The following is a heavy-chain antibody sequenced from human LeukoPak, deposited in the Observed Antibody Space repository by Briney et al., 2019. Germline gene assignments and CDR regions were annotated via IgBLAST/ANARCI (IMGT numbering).Heavy chain of an antibody. J-gene: IGHJ6*03. Sequence: ASVKVSCKASGYTFTSYDINWVRQATGQGLEWMGWMNPNSGNTGYAQKFQGRVTMTRNTSISTAYMELSSLRSEDTAVYYCARRGVVGATRYYCYYYMDVWGKGTTVTISS. V-gene: IGHV1-8*01. CDR1: GYTFTSYD. CDR3: ARRGVVGATRYYCYYYMDV. D-gene: IGHD1-26*01. CDR2: MNPNSGNT.